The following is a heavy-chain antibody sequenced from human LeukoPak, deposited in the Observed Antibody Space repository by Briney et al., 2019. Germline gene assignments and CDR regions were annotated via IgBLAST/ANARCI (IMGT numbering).Heavy chain of an antibody. J-gene: IGHJ4*02. Sequence: SETLSLTCTVSGGSISSSYYWGWIRQPPGKGLEWIGSIYYSGSTYYNPSLKSRVTISVDTSKNQFSLKLSSVTAADTAVYYCARRSAVAGIDYFDYWGQGTLVTVSS. CDR3: ARRSAVAGIDYFDY. CDR1: GGSISSSYY. V-gene: IGHV4-39*01. CDR2: IYYSGST. D-gene: IGHD6-19*01.